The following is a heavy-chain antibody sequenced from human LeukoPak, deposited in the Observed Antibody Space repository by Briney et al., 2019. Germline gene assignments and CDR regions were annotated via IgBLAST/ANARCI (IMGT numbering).Heavy chain of an antibody. Sequence: PSGTLSLTCTVSGGSISSYYWSWIRQPPGKGLEWIGYIYYSGSTNYNPSLKSRVTISVDTSKNQFSLKLSSVTAADTAVYYCAREGFLEWFGLDYWGQGTLVTVSS. D-gene: IGHD3-3*01. CDR3: AREGFLEWFGLDY. CDR1: GGSISSYY. J-gene: IGHJ4*02. CDR2: IYYSGST. V-gene: IGHV4-59*01.